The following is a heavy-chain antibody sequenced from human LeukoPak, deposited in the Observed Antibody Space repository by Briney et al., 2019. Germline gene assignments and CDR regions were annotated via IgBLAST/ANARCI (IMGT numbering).Heavy chain of an antibody. Sequence: GGSLRLSCAASGFTFDDYAMHRVRQAPGKGLEWVSGISWNSGSIGYADSVKGRFTISRDNAKNSLYLQMNSLRAEDMALYYCAKGAYYDFWSGQLDYWGQGTLVTVSS. D-gene: IGHD3-3*01. CDR3: AKGAYYDFWSGQLDY. CDR1: GFTFDDYA. J-gene: IGHJ4*02. V-gene: IGHV3-9*03. CDR2: ISWNSGSI.